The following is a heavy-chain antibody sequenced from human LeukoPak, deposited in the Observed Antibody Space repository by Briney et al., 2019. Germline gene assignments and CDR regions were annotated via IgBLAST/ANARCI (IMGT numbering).Heavy chain of an antibody. CDR1: GYSISSGYY. D-gene: IGHD6-13*01. J-gene: IGHJ4*02. V-gene: IGHV4-38-2*02. CDR3: ARGRSSSQEDY. CDR2: IYHSGST. Sequence: SETLSLTCTVSGYSISSGYYWGWIRPPPGKGLEWIGSIYHSGSTYYNPSLKSRVTISVDTSKNQFSLKLSSVTAADTAVYYCARGRSSSQEDYWSQGTLVTVSS.